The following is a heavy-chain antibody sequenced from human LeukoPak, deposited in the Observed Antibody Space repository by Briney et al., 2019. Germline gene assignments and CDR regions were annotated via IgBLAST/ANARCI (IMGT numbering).Heavy chain of an antibody. Sequence: ASVKVSCKASGYTFTGYYMHWVRQAPGQGLEWMGWINPNSGGTNYAQKFQGRVTMTRDTSISTAYMELSRLRSDDTAVYYCARGEWYYGSGSYYNFDYWGQGTLVTVSS. J-gene: IGHJ4*02. D-gene: IGHD3-10*01. CDR3: ARGEWYYGSGSYYNFDY. CDR2: INPNSGGT. V-gene: IGHV1-2*02. CDR1: GYTFTGYY.